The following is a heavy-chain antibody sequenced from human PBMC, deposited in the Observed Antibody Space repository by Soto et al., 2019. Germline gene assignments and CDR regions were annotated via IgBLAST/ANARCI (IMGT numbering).Heavy chain of an antibody. V-gene: IGHV1-2*04. CDR2: INPNSGGT. CDR1: GYTFTGYY. CDR3: ARDSSLPPPGTTWFDP. Sequence: QVQLVQSGAEVKKPGASVKVSCKASGYTFTGYYMHWVRQAPGQGLEWMGWINPNSGGTNYAQKFQGWVTMTRDTSISTAYMELSRLRSDDTAVYYCARDSSLPPPGTTWFDPWGQGPLVTVSS. D-gene: IGHD1-7*01. J-gene: IGHJ5*02.